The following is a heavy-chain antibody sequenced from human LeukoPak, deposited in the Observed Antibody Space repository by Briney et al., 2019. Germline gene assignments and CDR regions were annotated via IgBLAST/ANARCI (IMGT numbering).Heavy chain of an antibody. D-gene: IGHD3-3*01. CDR2: IYYSGST. CDR3: ARIGYDFWSGYYYYYMDV. CDR1: GGSISNY. Sequence: SETLSLTCTVSGGSISNYWSWIRQPPGKGLEWIGYIYYSGSTNYNPSLKSRVTISVDTSKNQFSLKLSSVTAADTAVYYCARIGYDFWSGYYYYYMDVWGKGTTVTVSS. J-gene: IGHJ6*03. V-gene: IGHV4-59*01.